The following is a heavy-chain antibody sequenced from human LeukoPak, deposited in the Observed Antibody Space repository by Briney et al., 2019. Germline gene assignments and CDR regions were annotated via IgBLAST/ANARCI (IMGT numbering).Heavy chain of an antibody. CDR3: ARLPAQDRYYYYMDV. V-gene: IGHV1-69*13. CDR1: GGTFSSYA. CDR2: IIPVFGTA. D-gene: IGHD2-15*01. J-gene: IGHJ6*03. Sequence: SVKVSCKASGGTFSSYAISWVRQAPGQGLEWMGGIIPVFGTANYAQKFQGRVTITAVESTSTAYMELSSLRSEDTAVYYCARLPAQDRYYYYMDVWGKGTTVTVSS.